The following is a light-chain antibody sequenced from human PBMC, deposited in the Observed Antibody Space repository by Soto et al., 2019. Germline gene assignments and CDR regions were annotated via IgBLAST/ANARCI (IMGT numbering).Light chain of an antibody. CDR1: SSDVGAFNY. CDR3: ASYTTSSTYV. V-gene: IGLV2-14*03. Sequence: QSALSQPASVCGSPGQSIAISCTGTSSDVGAFNYVSWYQQHPGKAPKFMIFDVSSRPSGVSDRFSGSKSGNTASLTISGLQTEDEADYYCASYTTSSTYVFGTGTKVTVL. CDR2: DVS. J-gene: IGLJ1*01.